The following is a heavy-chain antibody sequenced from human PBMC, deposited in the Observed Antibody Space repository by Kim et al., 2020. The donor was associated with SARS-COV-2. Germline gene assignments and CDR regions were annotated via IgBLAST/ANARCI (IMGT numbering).Heavy chain of an antibody. V-gene: IGHV5-51*01. Sequence: GESLKISCKGSGYSFTNYWIGWVRQMPGKGLEWVGIIYSADSDTRYSSSFQGQVTISADKSISTAYLQWTSLKTSDTAMYYCARGVFTPHYFDPWGQGTLVTVSS. CDR1: GYSFTNYW. CDR2: IYSADSDT. CDR3: ARGVFTPHYFDP. D-gene: IGHD1-26*01. J-gene: IGHJ5*02.